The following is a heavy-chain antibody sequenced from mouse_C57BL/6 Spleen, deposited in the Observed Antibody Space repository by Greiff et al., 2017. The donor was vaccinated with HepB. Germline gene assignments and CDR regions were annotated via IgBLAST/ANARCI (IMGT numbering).Heavy chain of an antibody. V-gene: IGHV5-9*01. CDR2: ISGGGGNT. CDR1: GFTFSSYT. J-gene: IGHJ3*01. CDR3: ARQDYGNPFAY. Sequence: EVKVEESGGGLVKPGGSLKLSCAASGFTFSSYTMSWVRQTPEKRLEWVATISGGGGNTYYPDSVKGRFTISRDNAKNTLYLQMSSLRSEDTALYYCARQDYGNPFAYWGQGTLVTVSA. D-gene: IGHD1-1*01.